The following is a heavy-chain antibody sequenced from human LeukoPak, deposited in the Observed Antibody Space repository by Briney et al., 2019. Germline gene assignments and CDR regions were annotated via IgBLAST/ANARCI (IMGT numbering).Heavy chain of an antibody. V-gene: IGHV3-21*01. D-gene: IGHD4-17*01. J-gene: IGHJ4*02. CDR2: ISSSSSYI. CDR1: GFTFSSYS. Sequence: GGSLRLSCAASGFTFSSYSMNWVRQAPGKGLEWVSSISSSSSYIYYADSVKGRFTISRGNAKNSLYLRMNSLRAEDTAVYYCASTQSYGDHDYWGQGTLVTVSP. CDR3: ASTQSYGDHDY.